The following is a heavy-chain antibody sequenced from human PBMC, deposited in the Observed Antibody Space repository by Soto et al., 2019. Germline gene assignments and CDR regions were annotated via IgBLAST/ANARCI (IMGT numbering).Heavy chain of an antibody. CDR3: ARDPIRNPGSYYYDY. J-gene: IGHJ4*02. CDR2: ISYDGSNK. D-gene: IGHD1-26*01. CDR1: GFTFSSYA. V-gene: IGHV3-30-3*01. Sequence: QVQLVESGGGVVQPGRSLRLSCAASGFTFSSYAMHWVRQAPGKGLEWVAVISYDGSNKYYADSVKGRFTISRDNSKNTLYLQMNSRRAEDTAVYYCARDPIRNPGSYYYDYWGQGTLVTVSS.